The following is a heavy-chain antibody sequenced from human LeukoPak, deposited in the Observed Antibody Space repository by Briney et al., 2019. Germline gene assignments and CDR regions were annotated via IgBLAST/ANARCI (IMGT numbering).Heavy chain of an antibody. D-gene: IGHD1-14*01. CDR2: IRYDGNNK. Sequence: GGSLRLSCGASGFTFSNYGMLWVRQAPGKGLEWVAFIRYDGNNKLYADSMKGRFTISRDNSKNTLYLHINSLRAEDTAVYYCVKDNPLDYWGQGTLVIASS. J-gene: IGHJ4*02. CDR3: VKDNPLDY. V-gene: IGHV3-30*02. CDR1: GFTFSNYG.